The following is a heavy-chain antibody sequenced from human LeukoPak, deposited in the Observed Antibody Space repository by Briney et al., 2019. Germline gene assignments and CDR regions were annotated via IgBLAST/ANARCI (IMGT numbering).Heavy chain of an antibody. D-gene: IGHD2-2*01. CDR2: INPNSGGT. CDR1: GYTFTGYY. Sequence: ASVKVSCKASGYTFTGYYMHWVRQAPGQGLGWMGWINPNSGGTNYAQKFQGRVTMTRDTSISTAYMELSRLRSDDTAVYYCARDRLSCSSTSCYSYYYYYMDVWGKGTTVTVSS. J-gene: IGHJ6*03. V-gene: IGHV1-2*02. CDR3: ARDRLSCSSTSCYSYYYYYMDV.